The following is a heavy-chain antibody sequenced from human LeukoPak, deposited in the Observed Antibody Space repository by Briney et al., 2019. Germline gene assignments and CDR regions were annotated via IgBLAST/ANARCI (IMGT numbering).Heavy chain of an antibody. CDR1: GFTFSSYA. CDR3: AKTYGSSGWQYYFDY. V-gene: IGHV3-23*01. D-gene: IGHD6-19*01. CDR2: ISGSGGST. Sequence: PGGSLRLSCAASGFTFSSYAMSWVRQAPGKGLEWVSAISGSGGSTYYADSVKGRFTISRDNSKNTLYLQMNSLRAEDTAVYYCAKTYGSSGWQYYFDYWGQGTLVTVSS. J-gene: IGHJ4*02.